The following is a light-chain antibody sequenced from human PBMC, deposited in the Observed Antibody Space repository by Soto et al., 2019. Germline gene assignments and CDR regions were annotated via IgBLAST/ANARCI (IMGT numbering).Light chain of an antibody. CDR1: QTVNSDY. V-gene: IGKV3-20*01. CDR3: QQYDGSPKT. J-gene: IGKJ1*01. CDR2: ATS. Sequence: EIVLTQSPGTLSLSPGERATLSCRASQTVNSDYLAWFQQRPGQAPRLLIFATSRRATDIPDRFSGSGSGTDFTLTISRLEPEDFAVYYCQQYDGSPKTFGQGTKVDIK.